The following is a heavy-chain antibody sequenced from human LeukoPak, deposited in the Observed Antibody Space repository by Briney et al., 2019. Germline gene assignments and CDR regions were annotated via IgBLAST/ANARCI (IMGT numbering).Heavy chain of an antibody. CDR1: GCTFTSYD. D-gene: IGHD1-1*01. J-gene: IGHJ5*02. V-gene: IGHV1-8*01. CDR3: ARGLLERHWFDP. CDR2: MNPNSGNT. Sequence: ASVKVSCKASGCTFTSYDINWVRQATGQGLEWMGWMNPNSGNTGYAQKFQGRVTITTDESTSTAYMELSSLRSEDTAVYYCARGLLERHWFDPWGQGTLVTVSS.